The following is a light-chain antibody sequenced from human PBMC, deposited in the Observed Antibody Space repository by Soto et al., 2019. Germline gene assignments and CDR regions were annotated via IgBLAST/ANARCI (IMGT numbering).Light chain of an antibody. J-gene: IGKJ4*01. CDR2: DAS. CDR1: QSISSW. CDR3: QQYNSYLT. Sequence: DIQMTQSPSTLSASVGDRVTITCRASQSISSWLAWYQQKPGKAPKLLIYDASSLESGVPSRFSGSGAATEFRPTISSLQPDDFATYYCQQYNSYLTFGGGTKVEIK. V-gene: IGKV1-5*01.